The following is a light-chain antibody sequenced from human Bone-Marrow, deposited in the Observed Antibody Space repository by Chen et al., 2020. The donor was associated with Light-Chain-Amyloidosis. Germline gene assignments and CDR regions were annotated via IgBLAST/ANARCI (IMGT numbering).Light chain of an antibody. CDR3: QSYQGSSQGV. V-gene: IGLV6-57*01. CDR2: EED. Sequence: NFMLTQPHSVSESPGKTVIISCTRSSGSIATNYGQWYQQPPGGSPTTVIYEEDQRPCGVPDRFSGSIDRSSNSASLTISGLRTEEEADYYCQSYQGSSQGVFGGGTKLTVL. J-gene: IGLJ3*02. CDR1: SGSIATNY.